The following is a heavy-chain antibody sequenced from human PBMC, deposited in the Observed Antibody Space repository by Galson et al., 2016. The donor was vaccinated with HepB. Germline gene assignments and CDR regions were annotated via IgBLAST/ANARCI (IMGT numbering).Heavy chain of an antibody. J-gene: IGHJ4*02. Sequence: SLRLSCAGSGFTFTKAWMTWVRQTPEKGLEWLGHIKSMTDGGMTECATPARGRFTISRDDSKSTVYLQMNNLKTGDTGIYYCSTDFDYWGQGTLVTVSS. CDR1: GFTFTKAW. V-gene: IGHV3-15*05. CDR2: IKSMTDGGMT. CDR3: STDFDY.